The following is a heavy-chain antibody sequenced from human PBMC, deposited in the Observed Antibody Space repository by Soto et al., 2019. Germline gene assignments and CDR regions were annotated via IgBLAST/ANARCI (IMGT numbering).Heavy chain of an antibody. D-gene: IGHD6-13*01. CDR3: ARAGAKQQLAPLYYYYYGMDV. CDR2: IIPIFGTA. J-gene: IGHJ6*02. V-gene: IGHV1-69*06. Sequence: QVQLVQSGAEVKKPGSSVKVSCKASGGTFSSYAISWVRQAPGQGLEWMGGIIPIFGTANYAQKFQGRVTITADKSTSTAYMELSSLRSEDTAVYYCARAGAKQQLAPLYYYYYGMDVWGQGTTVTVSS. CDR1: GGTFSSYA.